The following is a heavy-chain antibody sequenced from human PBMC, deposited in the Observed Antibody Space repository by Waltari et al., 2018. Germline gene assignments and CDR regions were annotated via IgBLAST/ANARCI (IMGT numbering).Heavy chain of an antibody. J-gene: IGHJ4*02. Sequence: QVVLVQSGAEVKKPGASVKVSCKASGYIFINYYLHWVRQAPGQGPEWMECVNPNTGKANYEHKFRGRVTMTWDTSSNTAFMDLSDLKSDDTAVYYCVRDRTTVAARPGDYWGQGTLVTVSS. CDR1: GYIFINYY. V-gene: IGHV1-2*07. CDR2: VNPNTGKA. D-gene: IGHD6-6*01. CDR3: VRDRTTVAARPGDY.